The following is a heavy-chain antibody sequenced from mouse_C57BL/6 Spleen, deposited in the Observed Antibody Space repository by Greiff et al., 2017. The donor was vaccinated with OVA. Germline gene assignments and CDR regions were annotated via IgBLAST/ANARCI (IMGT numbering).Heavy chain of an antibody. CDR2: IDPANGNT. CDR1: GFNIKNTY. J-gene: IGHJ3*01. V-gene: IGHV14-3*01. Sequence: VQLQQSVAELVRPGASVKLSCTASGFNIKNTYMHWVKQRPEQGLAWIGRIDPANGNTKYAPKFQGKATITADTSSNTAYLQLSSLTAEDTAIYYCAEGYYGSSRFADWGQGTLVTVSA. D-gene: IGHD1-1*01. CDR3: AEGYYGSSRFAD.